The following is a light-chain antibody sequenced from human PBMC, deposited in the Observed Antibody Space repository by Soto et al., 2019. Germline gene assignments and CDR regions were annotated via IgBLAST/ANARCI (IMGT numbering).Light chain of an antibody. CDR1: QSVSSSY. Sequence: EIVLTQSPGTLSLSPGERATLSCRASQSVSSSYLAWYQQKPGQAPRLLIYGASSRATGIPDRFSGSGSGTNFTLTVSRPEPEDFAVYYCHQYGSSPYTFGQGTKLVIK. J-gene: IGKJ2*01. CDR3: HQYGSSPYT. CDR2: GAS. V-gene: IGKV3-20*01.